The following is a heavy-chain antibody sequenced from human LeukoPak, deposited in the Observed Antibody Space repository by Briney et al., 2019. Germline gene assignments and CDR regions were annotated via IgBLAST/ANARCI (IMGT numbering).Heavy chain of an antibody. CDR2: IYYSGST. D-gene: IGHD6-6*01. CDR1: GGSISSSSYY. J-gene: IGHJ4*02. V-gene: IGHV4-39*01. CDR3: ARLSRAAPMDY. Sequence: PSETLSLTCTVSGGSISSSSYYRGWIRQPPGKGLEWIGSIYYSGSTYYNPSLKGRVTISVDTSKNQFSLKLSSVTAADTAVYYCARLSRAAPMDYWGQGTLVTVSS.